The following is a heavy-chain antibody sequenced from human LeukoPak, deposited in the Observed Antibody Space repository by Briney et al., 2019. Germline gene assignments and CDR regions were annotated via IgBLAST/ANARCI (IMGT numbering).Heavy chain of an antibody. CDR2: ISGSGDST. CDR1: GFTFSNYA. D-gene: IGHD3-16*01. Sequence: GGSLRLSCAASGFTFSNYAMSWVRQTPGKGLEWVSSISGSGDSTYYADSVKGRFTISRDNAKNTLYLQMNSLRAEDTAVYYCVRGGVASAFDIWGQGTMVTVSS. CDR3: VRGGVASAFDI. V-gene: IGHV3-23*01. J-gene: IGHJ3*02.